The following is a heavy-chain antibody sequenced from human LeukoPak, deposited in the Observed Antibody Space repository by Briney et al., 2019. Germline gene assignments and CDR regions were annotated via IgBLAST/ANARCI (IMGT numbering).Heavy chain of an antibody. CDR2: ISGSGGST. J-gene: IGHJ4*02. CDR1: GFTFSSYG. CDR3: AKEETWYSGSYTYY. D-gene: IGHD1-26*01. Sequence: GGSLRLSCAASGFTFSSYGMSWVRQAPGKGLEWVSAISGSGGSTYYADSVKGRFTISRDNSKNTLYLQMNSLRAEDTAVYYCAKEETWYSGSYTYYWGQGTLVTVSS. V-gene: IGHV3-23*01.